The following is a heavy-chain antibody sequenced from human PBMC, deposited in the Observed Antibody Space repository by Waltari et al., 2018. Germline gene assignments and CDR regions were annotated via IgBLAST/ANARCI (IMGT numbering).Heavy chain of an antibody. D-gene: IGHD6-19*01. J-gene: IGHJ4*02. CDR1: GFTVSSYS. V-gene: IGHV3-21*01. Sequence: EVQLVETGGGLIQPGGSLRLSCAASGFTVSSYSMNWVRQAPGKGLEWVSSISSSSRYRYYADQVRGRLTISRDNAKNSLYVQMNSRRAEDRAVYYCARGRRAVAGTSMDYWGQGTLVTVSS. CDR3: ARGRRAVAGTSMDY. CDR2: ISSSSRYR.